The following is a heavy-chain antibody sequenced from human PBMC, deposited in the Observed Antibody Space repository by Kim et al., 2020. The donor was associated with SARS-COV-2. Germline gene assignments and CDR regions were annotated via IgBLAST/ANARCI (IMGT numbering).Heavy chain of an antibody. D-gene: IGHD3-3*02. V-gene: IGHV1-69*04. CDR1: GNTFNKFA. Sequence: SVKVSCKASGNTFNKFAISWVRQTPGQGLEWMGKISPTLGITDYEEKFQGRVTLTADKSTNTVYMELSSLRSEDTAVYYCASGLSFLELLWHYWGQGTLGTGSS. CDR3: ASGLSFLELLWHY. CDR2: ISPTLGIT. J-gene: IGHJ4*02.